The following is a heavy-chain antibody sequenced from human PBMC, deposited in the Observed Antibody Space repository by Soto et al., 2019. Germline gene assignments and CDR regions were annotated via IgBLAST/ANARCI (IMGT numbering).Heavy chain of an antibody. CDR1: GFTFSNFA. J-gene: IGHJ4*02. V-gene: IGHV3-23*01. Sequence: PGGSLRLSCAASGFTFSNFAMSWVRQAPGKGLEWVSVISESGGSTHYADSVRGRFTVSRDNSKNTVYLQMNSLRAEDTAVYYCARPRGFGVIINFFDYWGQGTLVTVSS. D-gene: IGHD3-3*01. CDR2: ISESGGST. CDR3: ARPRGFGVIINFFDY.